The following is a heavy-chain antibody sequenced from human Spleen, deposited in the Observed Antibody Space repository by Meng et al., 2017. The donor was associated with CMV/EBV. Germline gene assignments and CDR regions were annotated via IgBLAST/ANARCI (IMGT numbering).Heavy chain of an antibody. V-gene: IGHV1-69*05. D-gene: IGHD6-13*01. CDR2: ITPIFRTT. J-gene: IGHJ4*02. CDR3: AGPSSPPDY. CDR1: GGTFVSYA. Sequence: ATCQPSGGTFVSYAINRVRQAPGQGLEWMGGITPIFRTTNYAQKFQCRVTITTDESTSTAYMELSSLRSEDTAVYYCAGPSSPPDYWGQGTLVTVSS.